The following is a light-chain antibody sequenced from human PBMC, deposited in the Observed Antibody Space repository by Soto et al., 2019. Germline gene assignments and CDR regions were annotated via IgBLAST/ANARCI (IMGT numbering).Light chain of an antibody. Sequence: DIVLTQSPDSLAVSLGERATINCKSSQSVLYSSNNKNYLAWFQQKPGQPPKLLISWASTRESGVPDRFSGSASGTEFTLTISSLQAEDVAVYYWQQYYSPPLTFGGGTKVEIK. CDR3: QQYYSPPLT. V-gene: IGKV4-1*01. CDR2: WAS. CDR1: QSVLYSSNNKNY. J-gene: IGKJ4*01.